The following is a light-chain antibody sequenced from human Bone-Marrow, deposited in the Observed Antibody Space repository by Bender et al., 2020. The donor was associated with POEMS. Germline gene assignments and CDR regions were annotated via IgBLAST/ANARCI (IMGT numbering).Light chain of an antibody. CDR2: QDT. J-gene: IGLJ2*01. CDR1: KLGEEY. V-gene: IGLV3-1*01. CDR3: QSWGSNTAV. Sequence: SYELTQPPSVSVSTGQTATITCSGEKLGEEYACWYQQKPGQSPVVVIYQDTKRPSGIPERFSGSTSGNTASLTISGTQTMDEADYYCQSWGSNTAVFGGGTKLTVL.